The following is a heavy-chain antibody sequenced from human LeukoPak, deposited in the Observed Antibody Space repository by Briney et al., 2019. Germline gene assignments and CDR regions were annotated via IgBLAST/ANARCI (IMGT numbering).Heavy chain of an antibody. V-gene: IGHV4-59*02. J-gene: IGHJ4*02. CDR3: AGRRGFRGPFDY. CDR1: GFSVSRYY. Sequence: SETLSLTCTVSGFSVSRYYWSCIRQPRWKGLEWIGYIYYSGSTNYNPSLKSRVTMSVDTSKNQFSLKLSSVTAADTAVYYCAGRRGFRGPFDYWGQGTLVTVSS. CDR2: IYYSGST.